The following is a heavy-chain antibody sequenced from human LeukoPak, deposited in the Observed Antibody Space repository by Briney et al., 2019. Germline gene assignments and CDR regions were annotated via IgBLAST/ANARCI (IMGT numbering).Heavy chain of an antibody. Sequence: ASVKVYCKASGYTFTSYDINWVRQATGQGLEWMGWMNPNSGNTGYAQKFQGRVTMTRNTSISTAYMELSSLRSEDTAVYYCARVSVAGTSDFDYWGQGTLVTVSS. CDR1: GYTFTSYD. V-gene: IGHV1-8*01. J-gene: IGHJ4*02. D-gene: IGHD6-19*01. CDR3: ARVSVAGTSDFDY. CDR2: MNPNSGNT.